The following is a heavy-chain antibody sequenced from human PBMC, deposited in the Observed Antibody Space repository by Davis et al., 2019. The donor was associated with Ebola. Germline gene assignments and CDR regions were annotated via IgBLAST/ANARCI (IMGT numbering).Heavy chain of an antibody. D-gene: IGHD3-3*01. CDR3: AKDFGSYYDFWSGYPNYYYYGMDV. Sequence: GGSLRLSCAASGFTFSSYGMHWVRQAPDKGLERVAVISYDGSNNYYADSVKGRFTISRDNSKNTLYLQMNSLIAEDTAVYYCAKDFGSYYDFWSGYPNYYYYGMDVWGQGTTVTVSS. CDR2: ISYDGSNN. V-gene: IGHV3-30*18. CDR1: GFTFSSYG. J-gene: IGHJ6*02.